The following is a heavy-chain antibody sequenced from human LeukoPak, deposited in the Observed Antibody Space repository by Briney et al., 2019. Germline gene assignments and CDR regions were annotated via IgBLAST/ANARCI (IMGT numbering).Heavy chain of an antibody. CDR3: ARAPLYGSGHPPDY. J-gene: IGHJ4*02. CDR1: GFTFDDYG. Sequence: GGSLRPSCAASGFTFDDYGMSWVRRAPGKGLEWVSGINWNGGSTGYADSVKGRFTISRDDAKKSLYLQMNSLRAEDTALYYCARAPLYGSGHPPDYWGQGTLVTVSS. V-gene: IGHV3-20*04. D-gene: IGHD6-19*01. CDR2: INWNGGST.